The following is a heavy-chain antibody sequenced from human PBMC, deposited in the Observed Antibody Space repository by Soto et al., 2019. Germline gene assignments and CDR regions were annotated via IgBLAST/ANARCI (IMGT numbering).Heavy chain of an antibody. J-gene: IGHJ6*02. D-gene: IGHD4-17*01. V-gene: IGHV4-39*01. CDR3: AGYYGDYNDYYYGMDV. Sequence: PSETLSLTCTVSGGSISSSSYYWGWIRQPPGKGLEWIGSIYYSGSTYYNPSLKSRVTISVDTSKNQFSLKLSSVTAADTAVYYCAGYYGDYNDYYYGMDVWGQGTTVTVSS. CDR2: IYYSGST. CDR1: GGSISSSSYY.